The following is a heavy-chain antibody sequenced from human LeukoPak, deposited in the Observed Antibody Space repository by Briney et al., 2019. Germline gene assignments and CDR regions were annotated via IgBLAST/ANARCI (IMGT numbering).Heavy chain of an antibody. CDR2: ISYDGSNK. V-gene: IGHV3-30-3*01. CDR1: GFTFSSYA. D-gene: IGHD3-16*01. Sequence: GGSLRLSCAASGFTFSSYAMHWVRQAPGKGLEWVAVISYDGSNKYYADSVKGRFTISRDNSKNTLYLQMNSLRAEDTAVYYCAKGESRGELGPRSPFDIWGQGTMVTVSS. J-gene: IGHJ3*02. CDR3: AKGESRGELGPRSPFDI.